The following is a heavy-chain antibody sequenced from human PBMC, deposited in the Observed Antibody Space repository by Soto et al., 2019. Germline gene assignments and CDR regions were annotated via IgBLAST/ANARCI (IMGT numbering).Heavy chain of an antibody. CDR2: IIPIFGTA. V-gene: IGHV1-69*06. CDR1: GGTFSSYA. D-gene: IGHD4-17*01. CDR3: ARGRGLTTVIHFDY. Sequence: ASVKVSCKASGGTFSSYAISWVRQAPGQGLEWMGGIIPIFGTANYAQKFQGRVTITADKSTSTAYMELSSLRSEDTAVYYCARGRGLTTVIHFDYWGQGTLVPVSS. J-gene: IGHJ4*02.